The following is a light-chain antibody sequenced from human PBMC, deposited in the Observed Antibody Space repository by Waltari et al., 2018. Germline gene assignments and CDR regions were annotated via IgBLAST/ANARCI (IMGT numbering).Light chain of an antibody. CDR1: NLGYKG. CDR3: QVWDSDSDHWV. Sequence: SYVLTQPPSVSVAPGQTATITGGGKNLGYKGVKWYQQKAGQAPVLVVYDDRDRPSGIPERVFGSNSGNTATLTISRVEAGDEADYYCQVWDSDSDHWVFGAGTKLTVL. CDR2: DDR. J-gene: IGLJ3*02. V-gene: IGLV3-21*02.